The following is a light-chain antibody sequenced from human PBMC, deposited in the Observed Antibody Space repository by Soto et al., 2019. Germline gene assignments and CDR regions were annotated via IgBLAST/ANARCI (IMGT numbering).Light chain of an antibody. CDR2: GNS. V-gene: IGLV1-40*01. CDR1: SSNIGACYD. Sequence: QAVVTQPPSVSGAPGQRVTISCTGSSSNIGACYDVHWYQQLPGTAPKLLIYGNSNRPSGVPDRFSGSKSGTSASLAITGLQAEDEADYYCQSYDSSLSRVFGGGTKLTVL. CDR3: QSYDSSLSRV. J-gene: IGLJ2*01.